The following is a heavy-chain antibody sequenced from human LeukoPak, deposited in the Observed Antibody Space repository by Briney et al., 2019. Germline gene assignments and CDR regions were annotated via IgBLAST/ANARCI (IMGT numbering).Heavy chain of an antibody. CDR1: GGSISSGDYY. CDR2: IYYSGST. V-gene: IGHV4-30-4*01. CDR3: ARVGSGGYSYGYDYYGMDV. J-gene: IGHJ6*02. Sequence: SETLSLTCTVSGGSISSGDYYWSWIRQPPGKALEWIGYIYYSGSTYYNPSLKSRVTISVDTSKNQFSLKLSSVTAADTAVYYCARVGSGGYSYGYDYYGMDVWGQGTTVTVSS. D-gene: IGHD5-18*01.